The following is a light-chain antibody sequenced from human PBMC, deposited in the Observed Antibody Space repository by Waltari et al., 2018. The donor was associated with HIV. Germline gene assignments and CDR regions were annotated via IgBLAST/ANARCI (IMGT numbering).Light chain of an antibody. J-gene: IGKJ4*01. CDR3: QQADSFPHT. CDR2: GAS. V-gene: IGKV1-12*01. CDR1: QSIGSS. Sequence: EIQMAQSPSSVTGSVGDRVTITCRASQSIGSSLAWYQHQPGEAPKLLIFGASRLESGVPPRFVGSGSGTEFALTISSLQTEDSATYYCQQADSFPHTFGGGTKV.